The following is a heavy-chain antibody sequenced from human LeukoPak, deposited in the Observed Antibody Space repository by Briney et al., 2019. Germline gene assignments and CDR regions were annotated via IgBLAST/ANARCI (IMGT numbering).Heavy chain of an antibody. CDR2: ISSGSHDI. CDR1: GFTFSTYS. V-gene: IGHV3-21*01. CDR3: ARDVTGTTFDP. D-gene: IGHD1-7*01. J-gene: IGHJ5*02. Sequence: PGGSLRLSCAASGFTFSTYSMNWVRQAPGKGLEWVSSISSGSHDIYYADSVKGRFTISRDNAKNSLYLQMNGLRAEDTAVYYCARDVTGTTFDPWGQGTLVTVPS.